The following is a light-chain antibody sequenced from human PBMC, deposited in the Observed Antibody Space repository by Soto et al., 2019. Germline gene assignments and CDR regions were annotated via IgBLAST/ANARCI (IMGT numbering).Light chain of an antibody. V-gene: IGLV3-21*02. CDR2: DDS. CDR3: QVWDSDSDHPV. Sequence: SYELTQPPSVSAAPGQTARLTCVGNNVGTKTVHWYQRRPGQAPVLVVYDDSDRPSWIPERFSGSNSANTATLTITRVEAGDEADYYCQVWDSDSDHPVFGGGTKLTVL. J-gene: IGLJ3*02. CDR1: NVGTKT.